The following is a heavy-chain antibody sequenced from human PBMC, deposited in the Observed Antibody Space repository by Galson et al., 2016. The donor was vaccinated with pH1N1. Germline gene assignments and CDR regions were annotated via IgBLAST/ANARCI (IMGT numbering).Heavy chain of an antibody. Sequence: SLRLSCAASGFTFGNYWMRWVRQVPGKGLEWVANIKEDGSETYYVDSVRGRFTISRDNAKNSLYLQMNSLRDEDTALYYCARFNDGAWGQGTLVSVSS. V-gene: IGHV3-7*01. CDR3: ARFNDGA. D-gene: IGHD5-24*01. CDR2: IKEDGSET. J-gene: IGHJ4*02. CDR1: GFTFGNYW.